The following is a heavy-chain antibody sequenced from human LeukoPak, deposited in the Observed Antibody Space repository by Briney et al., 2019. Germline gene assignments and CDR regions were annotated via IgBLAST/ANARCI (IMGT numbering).Heavy chain of an antibody. J-gene: IGHJ4*02. CDR2: IKQDGSEK. CDR1: GFTFSNAY. V-gene: IGHV3-7*03. Sequence: PGGSPRLSCAASGFTFSNAYMNWVRQAPGKGLEWVANIKQDGSEKYYVDSVKGRFTISRDNAKNSLYLQMNSLRAEDTAVYYCARVPPEFDYWGQGTLVTVSS. CDR3: ARVPPEFDY.